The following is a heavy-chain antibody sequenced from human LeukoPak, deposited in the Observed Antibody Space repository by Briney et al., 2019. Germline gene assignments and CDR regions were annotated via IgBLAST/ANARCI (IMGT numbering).Heavy chain of an antibody. Sequence: ASVKVSCKASGYTFTSYAMHWVRQAPGQRLEWMGWINAGNGNTKYSQKFRGRVTITRDTSASTAYMELSSLRSEDTAVYYCARSGITVTTMDNWWFGDWFDPWGQGTLVTVSS. CDR2: INAGNGNT. CDR1: GYTFTSYA. V-gene: IGHV1-3*01. D-gene: IGHD4-17*01. CDR3: ARSGITVTTMDNWWFGDWFDP. J-gene: IGHJ5*02.